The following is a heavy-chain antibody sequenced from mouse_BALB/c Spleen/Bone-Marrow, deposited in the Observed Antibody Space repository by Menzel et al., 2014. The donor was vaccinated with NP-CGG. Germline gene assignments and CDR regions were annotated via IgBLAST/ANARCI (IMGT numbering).Heavy chain of an antibody. CDR2: INPSNGRT. CDR1: GYTFTSYW. D-gene: IGHD1-2*01. V-gene: IGHV1S81*02. J-gene: IGHJ2*01. CDR3: ARPYYGPYFDY. Sequence: VQLQQSGAELVKPGASVKLSCKASGYTFTSYWMHWVKQRPGQGLEWIGEINPSNGRTNYNEKFKSKATLTVDKSTSTAYMQLSSLTSEDSAVYYCARPYYGPYFDYCGQGTTLTVSS.